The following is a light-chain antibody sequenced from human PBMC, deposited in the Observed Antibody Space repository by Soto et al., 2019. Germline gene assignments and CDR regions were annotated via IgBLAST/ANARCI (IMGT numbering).Light chain of an antibody. CDR1: QSLLHNNGYNY. V-gene: IGKV2-28*01. CDR3: MQALQTPRT. J-gene: IGKJ1*01. CDR2: LGS. Sequence: DIVMTQSPLSLPVTPGEPASISCRYSQSLLHNNGYNYLDWYLQKPGQSPQLLIYLGSNRASGVPDRFSGSGSGTDFTLKISRVEAEDVGVYYCMQALQTPRTFGQGTKVEIK.